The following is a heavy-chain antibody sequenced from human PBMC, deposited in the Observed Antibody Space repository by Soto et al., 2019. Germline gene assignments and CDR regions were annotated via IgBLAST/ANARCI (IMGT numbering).Heavy chain of an antibody. CDR3: ARDLRKQRYLDY. CDR2: IYSGGST. J-gene: IGHJ4*02. D-gene: IGHD6-25*01. Sequence: PGGSLRLSCAASGFTVSSNYMSWVRQAPGKGLEWVSVIYSGGSTYYADSVKGRFTISRDNSKNTLYLQMNSLRVDDTAVYYCARDLRKQRYLDYWGQGTPVTVSS. V-gene: IGHV3-66*01. CDR1: GFTVSSNY.